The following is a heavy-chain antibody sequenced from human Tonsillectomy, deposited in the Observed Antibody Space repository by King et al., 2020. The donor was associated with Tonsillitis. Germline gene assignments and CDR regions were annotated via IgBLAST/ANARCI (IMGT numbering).Heavy chain of an antibody. CDR2: VSGSGGGT. J-gene: IGHJ6*02. V-gene: IGHV3-23*04. CDR1: RFTFSSYA. Sequence: VQLVESGGGLVQPGGSLRLSCAASRFTFSSYAMSWVRQAPGKGLEWVSMVSGSGGGTYYADSVKGRFTISRDNSKNTLYLQMNSLRAEDTAIYYCAKSYRSPRPYNGMDVWGQGTTVTVSS. D-gene: IGHD6-13*01. CDR3: AKSYRSPRPYNGMDV.